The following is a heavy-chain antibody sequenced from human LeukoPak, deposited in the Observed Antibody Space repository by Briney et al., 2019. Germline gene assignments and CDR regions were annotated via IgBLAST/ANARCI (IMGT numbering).Heavy chain of an antibody. V-gene: IGHV3-21*01. D-gene: IGHD6-13*01. CDR3: ARVGAAGNYYYYMDV. Sequence: GGSLRLSCAASGFTFDDYAMHWVRQAPGKGLEWVSSISSSSSYIYYADSVKGRFTISRDNAKNSLYLQMNSLRAEDTAVYYCARVGAAGNYYYYMDVWGKGTTVTVSS. J-gene: IGHJ6*03. CDR1: GFTFDDYA. CDR2: ISSSSSYI.